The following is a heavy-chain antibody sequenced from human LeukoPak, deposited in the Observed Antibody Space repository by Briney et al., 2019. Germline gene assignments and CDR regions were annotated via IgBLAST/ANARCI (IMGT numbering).Heavy chain of an antibody. CDR2: ISAYNGNT. Sequence: ASVKASCKASGYTFTSYGISWVRQAPGQGLEWMGWISAYNGNTNYAQKLQGRVTMTTDTSTSTAYMELRSLRSDDTAVYYCARAEGIYDSSGYYVYYFDYWGQGTLVTVSS. CDR3: ARAEGIYDSSGYYVYYFDY. V-gene: IGHV1-18*01. D-gene: IGHD3-22*01. CDR1: GYTFTSYG. J-gene: IGHJ4*02.